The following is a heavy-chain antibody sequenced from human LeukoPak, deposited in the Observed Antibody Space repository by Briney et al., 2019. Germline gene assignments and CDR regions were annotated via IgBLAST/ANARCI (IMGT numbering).Heavy chain of an antibody. D-gene: IGHD2-2*01. V-gene: IGHV4-34*01. CDR2: INHSGST. J-gene: IGHJ4*02. CDR1: GGSFSGYY. Sequence: PSETLSLTCAVYGGSFSGYYWSWIRQPPGKGLEWIGEINHSGSTNYNPSLKSRVTISVDTSKNQLSLKLSSVTAADTAVYYCARDGIVVVPAAQGYYFDYWGQGTLVTVSS. CDR3: ARDGIVVVPAAQGYYFDY.